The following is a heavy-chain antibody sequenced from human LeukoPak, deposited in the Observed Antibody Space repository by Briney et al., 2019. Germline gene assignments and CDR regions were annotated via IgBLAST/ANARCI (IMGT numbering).Heavy chain of an antibody. J-gene: IGHJ4*02. CDR3: ASSPRSADGDSDY. D-gene: IGHD5-24*01. Sequence: PSETLSLTCAVYGGSFSGYYWSWIRQPPGKGLEWIGEINHSGSTNYNPSLKSRVTISVDTSKNQFSLKLSSVTAADTAVYYCASSPRSADGDSDYWGQGTLVTVSS. CDR2: INHSGST. V-gene: IGHV4-34*01. CDR1: GGSFSGYY.